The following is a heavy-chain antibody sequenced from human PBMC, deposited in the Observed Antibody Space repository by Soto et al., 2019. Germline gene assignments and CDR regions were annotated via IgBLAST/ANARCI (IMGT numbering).Heavy chain of an antibody. Sequence: GGSLRLSCAASGFTFSDYYMSWIRQASGKGLEWVSYISSSGSTIYYADSVKGRFTISRDNAKNSLYLQMNSLRAEDTAVYYCARVGNGGIRYYYYMDVWGKGTTVTVSS. D-gene: IGHD6-13*01. CDR3: ARVGNGGIRYYYYMDV. J-gene: IGHJ6*03. V-gene: IGHV3-11*01. CDR2: ISSSGSTI. CDR1: GFTFSDYY.